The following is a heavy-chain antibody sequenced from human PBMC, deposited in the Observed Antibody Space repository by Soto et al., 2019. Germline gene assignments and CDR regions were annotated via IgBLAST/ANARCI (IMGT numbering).Heavy chain of an antibody. CDR1: GYTFTSYY. CDR3: AIIPGLYYDSSGLDY. V-gene: IGHV1-46*01. Sequence: GASVKVSCKASGYTFTSYYMHWVRQAPGQGLEWMGIINPSGGSTSYAQKFQGRVTMTRDTSTSTVYMELSSLRSEDTAVYYCAIIPGLYYDSSGLDYWGQGTLVTVSS. D-gene: IGHD3-22*01. J-gene: IGHJ4*02. CDR2: INPSGGST.